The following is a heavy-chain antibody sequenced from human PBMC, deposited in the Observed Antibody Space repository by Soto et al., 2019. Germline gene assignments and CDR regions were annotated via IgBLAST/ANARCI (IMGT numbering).Heavy chain of an antibody. CDR1: GFTFSSYS. V-gene: IGHV3-48*01. D-gene: IGHD3-10*01. CDR3: ARDVYYGSGNPFDY. J-gene: IGHJ4*02. CDR2: ISSSSSTI. Sequence: EVQLVESGGGLVQPWGSLRLSCAASGFTFSSYSMNWVRQAPGKGLEWVSYISSSSSTIYYADSVKGRFTISRDNANNSLYLQMNSLRAEDTAVYYCARDVYYGSGNPFDYWGQGTLVTVSS.